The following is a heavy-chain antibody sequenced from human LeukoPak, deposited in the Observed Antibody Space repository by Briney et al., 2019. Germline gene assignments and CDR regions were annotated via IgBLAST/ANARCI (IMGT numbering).Heavy chain of an antibody. D-gene: IGHD1-14*01. V-gene: IGHV3-30*18. CDR1: GFTFSSYG. CDR2: ISYDGSNK. CDR3: AKDGIGSGFDY. Sequence: GGSLRLSCAASGFTFSSYGMHWVRQAPGKWLEWVAVISYDGSNKYYADSVKGRFTISRDNSKNTLYLQMNSLRAEDTAVYYCAKDGIGSGFDYWGQGTLVTVSS. J-gene: IGHJ4*02.